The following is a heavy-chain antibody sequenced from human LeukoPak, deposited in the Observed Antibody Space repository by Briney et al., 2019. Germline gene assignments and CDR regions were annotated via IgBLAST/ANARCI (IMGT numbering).Heavy chain of an antibody. V-gene: IGHV4-30-2*02. CDR2: IYHSGST. D-gene: IGHD6-13*01. CDR3: ARQPLSSWYVDNWFDP. J-gene: IGHJ5*02. Sequence: PSQTLSLTCTVSGGSISSGGYYWSWIRQPPGKGLEWIGYIYHSGSTYYNPSLKSRVTISVDTSKNQFSLKLSSVTAADTAVYYCARQPLSSWYVDNWFDPWGQGTLVTVSS. CDR1: GGSISSGGYY.